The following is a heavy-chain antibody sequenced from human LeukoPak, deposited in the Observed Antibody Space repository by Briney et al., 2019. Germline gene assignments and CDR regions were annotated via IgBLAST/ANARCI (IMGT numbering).Heavy chain of an antibody. CDR2: IQYDGSDI. Sequence: PGGSLRLSCAASGLMFSTSGMHWVRQAPGKGLEWVAFIQYDGSDIYYADSLKGRFTISRDNSKNTLYLQMNSLSAEDTAVFYCARESGAAKIGQMLNYWGQGTLVTVSS. V-gene: IGHV3-30*02. CDR3: ARESGAAKIGQMLNY. D-gene: IGHD3-10*02. J-gene: IGHJ4*02. CDR1: GLMFSTSG.